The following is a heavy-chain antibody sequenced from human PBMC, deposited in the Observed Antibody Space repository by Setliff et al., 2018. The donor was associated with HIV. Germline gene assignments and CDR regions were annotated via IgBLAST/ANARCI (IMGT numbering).Heavy chain of an antibody. D-gene: IGHD6-19*01. J-gene: IGHJ4*02. V-gene: IGHV3-23*01. Sequence: GGSLRLSCAASGLTFSNYATTWVRQAPGKGLEWVSDITGRGGTTFYADSVKSRFTTSRDTNTLYLQMNSLRAEDTAMYYCARDLPLSGREGEFDYWGQGTQVTVSS. CDR1: GLTFSNYA. CDR2: ITGRGGTT. CDR3: ARDLPLSGREGEFDY.